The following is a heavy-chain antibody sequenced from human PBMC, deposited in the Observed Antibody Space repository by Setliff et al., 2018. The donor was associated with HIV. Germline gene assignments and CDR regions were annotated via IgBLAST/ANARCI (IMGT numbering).Heavy chain of an antibody. V-gene: IGHV4-39*07. CDR1: GGSMSSSSYY. CDR2: IYHSGST. Sequence: SETLSLTCTVSGGSMSSSSYYWGWIRQHPGKGLEWIGYIYHSGSTYNNPSLKSRVTISLDTSKNQFSLKLRSVTAADAAVYYCASRYSSLGHFQHWGQGTLVTVSS. D-gene: IGHD6-13*01. CDR3: ASRYSSLGHFQH. J-gene: IGHJ1*01.